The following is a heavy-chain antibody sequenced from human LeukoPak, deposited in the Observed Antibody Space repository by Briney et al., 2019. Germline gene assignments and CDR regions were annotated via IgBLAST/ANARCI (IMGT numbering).Heavy chain of an antibody. CDR3: ARDLGQYYDTSDNWFDP. D-gene: IGHD3-22*01. CDR2: ISSSGSGL. V-gene: IGHV3-48*03. J-gene: IGHJ5*02. Sequence: GGSLRLSCAASGFSFSDFEMNWVRQAPGKGLEWISYISSSGSGLYYADSVKGRFTISRDNAKNSLFLQMNSLGAEDTAVYYCARDLGQYYDTSDNWFDPWGQGTLVTVSS. CDR1: GFSFSDFE.